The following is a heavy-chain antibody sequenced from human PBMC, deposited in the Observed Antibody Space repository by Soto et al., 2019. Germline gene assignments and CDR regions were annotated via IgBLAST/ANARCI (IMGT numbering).Heavy chain of an antibody. CDR1: GYSFTNND. V-gene: IGHV1-8*01. D-gene: IGHD3-16*01. J-gene: IGHJ5*02. CDR2: MNPESGDA. Sequence: ASVKVSCKASGYSFTNNDVSGVREATGQGLEWMGWMNPESGDAGYAQKLQGRVTMTRDISIATAHMELSSLRSDDTAIYYCARMETFGSLNWFDPWGQGTLVTVSS. CDR3: ARMETFGSLNWFDP.